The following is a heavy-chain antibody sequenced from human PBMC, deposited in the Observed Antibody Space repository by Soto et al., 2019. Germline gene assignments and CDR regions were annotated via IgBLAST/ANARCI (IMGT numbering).Heavy chain of an antibody. CDR2: IYSGGST. V-gene: IGHV3-53*01. CDR3: ARDLEVVPAAIGPGGYYYGMDV. Sequence: SLRLSCAASGFTVSSNYMSWVRQAPGKGLEWVSVIYSGGSTYYADSVKGRFTISRDNSKNTLYLQMNSLRAEDTAVYYCARDLEVVPAAIGPGGYYYGMDVWGQGTTVTVSS. J-gene: IGHJ6*02. D-gene: IGHD2-2*01. CDR1: GFTVSSNY.